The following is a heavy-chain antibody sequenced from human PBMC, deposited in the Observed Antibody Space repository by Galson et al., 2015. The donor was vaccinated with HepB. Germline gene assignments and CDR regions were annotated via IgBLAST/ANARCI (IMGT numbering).Heavy chain of an antibody. J-gene: IGHJ6*02. CDR1: GFTFSFYW. Sequence: SLRLSCAASGFTFSFYWMHWVRHAPGKGLEWVSGINSDGSGTTYADSVKGRFTISRDNAKNTLYLQMNSLRAEDTAVYYCTRQEGYGMDVWGQGTTVTVSS. V-gene: IGHV3-74*01. CDR3: TRQEGYGMDV. CDR2: INSDGSGT.